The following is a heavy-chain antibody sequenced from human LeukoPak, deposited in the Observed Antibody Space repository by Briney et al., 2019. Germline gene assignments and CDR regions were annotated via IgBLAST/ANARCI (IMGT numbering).Heavy chain of an antibody. CDR1: GFTFSSCG. Sequence: PGWSLRLSCAASGFTFSSCGMHWVRQAPGEGLEWVAFIRYDGSNKYYADSVKGRFTISRDNSKNTLYLQMNSLRAEDTAVYYCAKDRYCSSTSCYGGYRFDPWGQGTLVTVSS. J-gene: IGHJ5*02. CDR3: AKDRYCSSTSCYGGYRFDP. CDR2: IRYDGSNK. V-gene: IGHV3-30*02. D-gene: IGHD2-2*01.